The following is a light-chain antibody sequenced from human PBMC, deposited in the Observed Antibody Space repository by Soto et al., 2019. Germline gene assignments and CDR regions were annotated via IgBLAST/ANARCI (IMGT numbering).Light chain of an antibody. CDR2: DVT. V-gene: IGLV2-14*01. CDR3: SSSTTSSTYV. CDR1: SSDVGGSNY. J-gene: IGLJ1*01. Sequence: QSVLTQPASVSGSPGQSITISCTGASSDVGGSNYVSWYQQHPGKAPKLMIYDVTNRPSGVSNRFSGSRSGNTASLTISGLQAEDEADYYCSSSTTSSTYVFGTGTKLTVL.